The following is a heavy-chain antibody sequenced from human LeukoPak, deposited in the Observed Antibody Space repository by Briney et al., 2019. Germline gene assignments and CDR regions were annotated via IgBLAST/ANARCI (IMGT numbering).Heavy chain of an antibody. CDR1: DFNFITYA. J-gene: IGHJ4*02. V-gene: IGHV3-23*01. CDR2: ISGGGDVT. D-gene: IGHD5-24*01. Sequence: GGSLRLSCAASDFNFITYAMSWVRQAPGKGLEWVSIISGGGDVTHYADSVKGRFTISRDNSKNTLYLQMNSLRAEDTAVYYCAKDRAAVRDCYKLGGDYWGQGTLVTVSS. CDR3: AKDRAAVRDCYKLGGDY.